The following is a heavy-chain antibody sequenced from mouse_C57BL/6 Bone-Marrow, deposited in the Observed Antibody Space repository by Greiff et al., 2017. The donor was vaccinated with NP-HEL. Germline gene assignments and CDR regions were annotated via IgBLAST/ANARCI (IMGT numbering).Heavy chain of an antibody. D-gene: IGHD3-2*02. V-gene: IGHV5-4*01. CDR3: ARDSSGYERDGFAY. J-gene: IGHJ3*01. CDR1: GFTFSSYA. CDR2: ISDGGSYT. Sequence: EVKLVESGGGLVKPGGSLKLSCAASGFTFSSYAMSWVRQTPEKRLAWVATISDGGSYTFYPDNVKGRFPISRDTAKNNLYLQMSHLKAEDTAMYYDARDSSGYERDGFAYWGQGSLVTVSA.